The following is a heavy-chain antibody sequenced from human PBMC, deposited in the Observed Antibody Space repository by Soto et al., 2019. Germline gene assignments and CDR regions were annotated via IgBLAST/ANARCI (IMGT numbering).Heavy chain of an antibody. CDR1: GYNFTMYA. Sequence: ASVKVSCKASGYNFTMYAMIWVRQAPGQRPEWMGWINTGNGNTKYSPKLQGRVTITRDTSASTAYMELSSLRSEGTAVYYCARGERLYYAYYGMDVWGQGSTVTVSS. V-gene: IGHV1-3*04. J-gene: IGHJ6*02. CDR2: INTGNGNT. D-gene: IGHD2-21*01. CDR3: ARGERLYYAYYGMDV.